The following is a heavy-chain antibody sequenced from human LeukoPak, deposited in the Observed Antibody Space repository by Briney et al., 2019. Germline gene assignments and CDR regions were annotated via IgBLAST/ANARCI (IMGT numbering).Heavy chain of an antibody. Sequence: PGGSLRLSCAASGFTSSSYSMNWVRQAPGKGLEWVSSISSSSSYIYYADSVKGRFTISRDNAKNSLYLQMNSLRAEDTAVYYCARDAGDHSSGWYYYYYYYMDVWGKGTTVTVSS. CDR1: GFTSSSYS. CDR2: ISSSSSYI. D-gene: IGHD6-19*01. CDR3: ARDAGDHSSGWYYYYYYYMDV. V-gene: IGHV3-21*01. J-gene: IGHJ6*03.